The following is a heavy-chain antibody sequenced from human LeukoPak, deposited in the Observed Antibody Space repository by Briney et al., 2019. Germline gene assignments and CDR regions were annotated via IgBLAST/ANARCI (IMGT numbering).Heavy chain of an antibody. CDR3: ARINPYGVRKGWFDP. Sequence: SETVSLTCAVYGGSFSGYYWSWIRQPPGKGLEWIGEINHSGSTNYTPPLKSRVTISVDTSENQFSLKLSSVTAADTAVYYCARINPYGVRKGWFDPWGQGTLVTVSS. CDR1: GGSFSGYY. V-gene: IGHV4-34*01. D-gene: IGHD4-17*01. J-gene: IGHJ5*02. CDR2: INHSGST.